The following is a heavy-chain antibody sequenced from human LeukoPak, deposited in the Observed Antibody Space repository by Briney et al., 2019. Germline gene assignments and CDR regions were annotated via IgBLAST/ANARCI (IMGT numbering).Heavy chain of an antibody. CDR2: IYYSGST. CDR1: GGSISSSSYY. Sequence: SETLSLTCTVSGGSISSSSYYWGWIRQPPGKGLEWIGSIYYSGSTYYNPSLKSRVTISVDTSKNQFSLKLSSVTAADTAVYCCARLVVGSYQRGGFDYWGQGTLVTVSS. V-gene: IGHV4-39*01. D-gene: IGHD1-26*01. CDR3: ARLVVGSYQRGGFDY. J-gene: IGHJ4*02.